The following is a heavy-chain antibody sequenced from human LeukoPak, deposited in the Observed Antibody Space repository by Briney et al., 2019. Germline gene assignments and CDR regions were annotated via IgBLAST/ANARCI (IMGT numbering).Heavy chain of an antibody. J-gene: IGHJ4*02. D-gene: IGHD3-3*01. CDR3: AKTIFGVGD. Sequence: GGSLRLSCAASGFTFSTYGMNWVRQAPGKGLEWVSGIAGNGGTTYYADSVKGRFTISRDNSKNTLYLQMNSLRAEDTAVYYCAKTIFGVGDWGQGTLVTVSS. CDR1: GFTFSTYG. V-gene: IGHV3-23*01. CDR2: IAGNGGTT.